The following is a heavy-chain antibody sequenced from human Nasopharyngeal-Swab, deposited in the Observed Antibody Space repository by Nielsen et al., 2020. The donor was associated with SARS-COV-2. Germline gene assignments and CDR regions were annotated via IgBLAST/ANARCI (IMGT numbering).Heavy chain of an antibody. Sequence: VRQAPGKGLEWVSYISSSSNYIYYADSVKGRFSISRDNAKNSLYLQMNSLRAEDTAVYYCARDSDYGGNELTNWGQGTLVTVSS. CDR3: ARDSDYGGNELTN. D-gene: IGHD4-23*01. CDR2: ISSSSNYI. V-gene: IGHV3-21*01. J-gene: IGHJ4*02.